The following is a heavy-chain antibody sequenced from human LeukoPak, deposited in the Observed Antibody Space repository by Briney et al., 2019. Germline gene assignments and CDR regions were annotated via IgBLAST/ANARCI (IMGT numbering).Heavy chain of an antibody. Sequence: GRPLRLSCAASGLTFSSYGMHWVRQAPGKGLEWVAVIWYDGSNKYYADSVKGRFTISGDNSKNTLYLQMNSLRAEDTAVYYCAREGSSGWYDYWGQGTLVTVSS. CDR1: GLTFSSYG. J-gene: IGHJ4*02. CDR3: AREGSSGWYDY. CDR2: IWYDGSNK. V-gene: IGHV3-33*01. D-gene: IGHD6-19*01.